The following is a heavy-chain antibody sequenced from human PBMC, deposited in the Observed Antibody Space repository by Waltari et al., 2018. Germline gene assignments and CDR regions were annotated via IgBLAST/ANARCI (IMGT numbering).Heavy chain of an antibody. D-gene: IGHD3-22*01. V-gene: IGHV3-43*01. CDR3: AKDMGPSRYDSSGYFDY. CDR1: GFTFDDYT. Sequence: EVQLVESGGVVVQPGGSLRLSCAASGFTFDDYTMHWVRQAPGKGLEWVSLISWDGGSTYYADSVKGRFTISRDNSKNSLYLQMNSLRTEDTALYYCAKDMGPSRYDSSGYFDYWGQGTLVTVSS. J-gene: IGHJ4*02. CDR2: ISWDGGST.